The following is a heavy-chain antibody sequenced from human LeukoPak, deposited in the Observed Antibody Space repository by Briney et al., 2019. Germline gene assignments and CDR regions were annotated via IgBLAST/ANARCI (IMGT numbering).Heavy chain of an antibody. V-gene: IGHV4-39*01. CDR3: ARFFKGGDNGDYSDY. Sequence: PSETLSLTCTVSGGSISSSSYYWGWIRQPPGKGLVWIGSVYYSGGTYYNPSLKSRVTVSVDTFKKQVSLKVNSVTAADTAVYYCARFFKGGDNGDYSDYWGQGTLVTVSS. CDR2: VYYSGGT. J-gene: IGHJ4*02. CDR1: GGSISSSSYY. D-gene: IGHD4-17*01.